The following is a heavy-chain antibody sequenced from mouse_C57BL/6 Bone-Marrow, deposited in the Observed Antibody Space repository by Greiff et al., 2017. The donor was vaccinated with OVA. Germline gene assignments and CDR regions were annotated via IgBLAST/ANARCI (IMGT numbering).Heavy chain of an antibody. J-gene: IGHJ1*03. Sequence: VQLKESGPGLVKPSQSLSLTCSVTGYSITSGYYWNWIRQFPGNKLEWMGYISYDGSNNYNPSLKNRISITRDTSKNQFFLKLNSVTTEETATYYCASLYYYGRVWYFDVWGTGTTVTVSS. CDR1: GYSITSGYY. CDR3: ASLYYYGRVWYFDV. CDR2: ISYDGSN. V-gene: IGHV3-6*01. D-gene: IGHD1-1*01.